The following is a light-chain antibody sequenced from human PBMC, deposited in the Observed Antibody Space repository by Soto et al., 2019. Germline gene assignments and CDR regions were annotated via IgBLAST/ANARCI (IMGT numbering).Light chain of an antibody. CDR1: QSVSSSY. CDR3: QQCVTSPWT. Sequence: VLTQSPGTLSLSPGERATLSCRASQSVSSSYLAWYQQKPGQAPRLLIYGASSRATGIPDRFSGSGSGTDFTLTISRLEPEDFAVYYCQQCVTSPWTFGQGTKVDIK. CDR2: GAS. V-gene: IGKV3-20*01. J-gene: IGKJ1*01.